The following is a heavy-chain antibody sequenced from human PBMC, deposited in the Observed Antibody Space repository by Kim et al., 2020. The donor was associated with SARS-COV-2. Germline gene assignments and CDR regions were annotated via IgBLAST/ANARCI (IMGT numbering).Heavy chain of an antibody. D-gene: IGHD6-6*01. CDR2: INHSGST. Sequence: SETLSLTCAVYGGSFSGYYWSWIRQPPGKGLEWIGEINHSGSTNYNPSLKSRVTISVDTSKNQFSLKLSSVTAADTAVYYCARARSGIAARPGYFDYWG. V-gene: IGHV4-34*01. J-gene: IGHJ4*01. CDR1: GGSFSGYY. CDR3: ARARSGIAARPGYFDY.